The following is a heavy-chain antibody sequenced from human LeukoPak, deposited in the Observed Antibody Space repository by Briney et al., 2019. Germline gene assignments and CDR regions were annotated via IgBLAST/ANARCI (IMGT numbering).Heavy chain of an antibody. Sequence: SETLSLTCTVSSGSISSSSYYWGWIRQPPGKGLEWIGAIYYAGDTYYNPSLKSRVTMSVDTSKNQLSLKLTSVTAADGTVYYFAGRTCLFVLVGSDWGQGTLVIVSS. D-gene: IGHD2-8*01. CDR1: SGSISSSSYY. V-gene: IGHV4-39*01. CDR3: AGRTCLFVLVGSD. J-gene: IGHJ4*02. CDR2: IYYAGDT.